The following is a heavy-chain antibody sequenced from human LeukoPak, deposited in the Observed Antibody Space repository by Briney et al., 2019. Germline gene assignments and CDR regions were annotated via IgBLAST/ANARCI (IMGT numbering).Heavy chain of an antibody. J-gene: IGHJ3*02. CDR2: ISGSGGIT. V-gene: IGHV3-23*01. D-gene: IGHD1/OR15-1a*01. CDR1: GFTFSNAW. CDR3: AKDAGTYFATDPFDI. Sequence: PGGSLRLSCAASGFTFSNAWMSWVRQAPGKGLEWVSAISGSGGITYYADSVKGRFTISRDNSKNTLYLQMNSLRAEDTAVYYCAKDAGTYFATDPFDIWGQGTMDTVSS.